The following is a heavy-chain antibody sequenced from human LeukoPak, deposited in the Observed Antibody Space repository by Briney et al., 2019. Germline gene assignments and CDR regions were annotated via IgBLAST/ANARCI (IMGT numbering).Heavy chain of an antibody. J-gene: IGHJ4*02. CDR3: AAGFSNHGYIY. CDR2: TVLGSGDT. D-gene: IGHD6-13*01. V-gene: IGHV1-58*02. Sequence: ASVKVSCKASGLTFRTSAMQWVQQTRGQGLEWIGWTVLGSGDTNYAQSLKERVTITRDMSTSTAYMELSSLRSEDTAMYYCAAGFSNHGYIYWGQGTLVTVSS. CDR1: GLTFRTSA.